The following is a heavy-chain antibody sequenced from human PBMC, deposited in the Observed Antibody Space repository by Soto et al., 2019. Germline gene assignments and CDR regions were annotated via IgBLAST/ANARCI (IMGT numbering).Heavy chain of an antibody. V-gene: IGHV3-53*01. CDR2: IYSGGST. Sequence: GGSLRLSCAASGFTVSSNHMSWVRQAPGKGLEWVSVIYSGGSTYYADSVEGRFTISRDNSKNTLYLQMNSLRAEDTAVYYCARLDYDSSGYYPYYYFDYWGQGTLVTVSS. J-gene: IGHJ4*02. D-gene: IGHD3-22*01. CDR3: ARLDYDSSGYYPYYYFDY. CDR1: GFTVSSNH.